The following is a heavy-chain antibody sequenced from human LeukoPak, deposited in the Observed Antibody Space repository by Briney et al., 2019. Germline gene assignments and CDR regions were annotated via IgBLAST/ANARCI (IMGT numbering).Heavy chain of an antibody. CDR1: GFTFSSYW. CDR3: ARDVWGYSSSWYDY. D-gene: IGHD6-13*01. J-gene: IGHJ4*02. CDR2: IKQDGSEK. Sequence: GGSLRLSCAASGFTFSSYWMSWVRQAPGKGLEWVANIKQDGSEKYYVDSVKGRFTISRDNAKNSLYLQMNSLRAEDTAVYYCARDVWGYSSSWYDYWGQGTLVTVSS. V-gene: IGHV3-7*01.